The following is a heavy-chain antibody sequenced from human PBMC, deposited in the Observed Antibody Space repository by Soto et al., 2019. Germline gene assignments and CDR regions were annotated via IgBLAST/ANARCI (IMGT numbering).Heavy chain of an antibody. CDR1: GGSISSRSSY. J-gene: IGHJ4*02. V-gene: IGHV4-39*01. Sequence: QLQLQESGPGLVKASETLSLTCTVSGGSISSRSSYWGWIRQPPGKGLEWIRSIYYIGNTYXNPXXXXXXXXXXXXXXXXXXXXXXXXXXXXXXVXYCGXXDYGAXGYYFETWGQGTXVTV. D-gene: IGHD4-17*01. CDR2: IYYIGNT. CDR3: GXXDYGAXGYYFET.